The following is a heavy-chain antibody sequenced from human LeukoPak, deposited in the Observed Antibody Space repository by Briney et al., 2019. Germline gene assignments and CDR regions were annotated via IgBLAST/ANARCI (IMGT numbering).Heavy chain of an antibody. CDR1: GFTFDDYG. Sequence: GGSLRLSCAASGFTFDDYGMSWVRQAPGKGLEWVSGINWNGGSTGYADSAKGRFTISRDNAKNSLYLQMNSLRAEDTALYHCARAVGLLYFDYWGQGTLVTVSS. CDR3: ARAVGLLYFDY. D-gene: IGHD2-21*02. J-gene: IGHJ4*02. V-gene: IGHV3-20*01. CDR2: INWNGGST.